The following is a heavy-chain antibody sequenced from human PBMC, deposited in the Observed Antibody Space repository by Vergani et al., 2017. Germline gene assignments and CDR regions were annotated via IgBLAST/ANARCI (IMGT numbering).Heavy chain of an antibody. Sequence: EVQLLQSEGAVVQPGGSLRLSCVASGFTFSSHAMSWVRQAPGKGLEWVSAISGSGGSTYYADSVKGRFTISRDNSKNTLYLQMNSLRAEDTAVYYCAKLVNYDFWSGYDTFDYWGQGTLVTVSS. CDR1: GFTFSSHA. J-gene: IGHJ4*02. CDR3: AKLVNYDFWSGYDTFDY. V-gene: IGHV3-23*01. CDR2: ISGSGGST. D-gene: IGHD3-3*01.